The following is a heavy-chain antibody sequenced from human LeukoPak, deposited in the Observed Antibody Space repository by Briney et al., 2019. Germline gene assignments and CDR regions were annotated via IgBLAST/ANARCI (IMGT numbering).Heavy chain of an antibody. CDR3: ASFPGSYYDYYYGMDV. Sequence: GGSLRLSCAASGFTFSSYWMSWVRQAPGKGLVWVANIKQDGSEKYYVDSVKGRFTISRDNAKNSLYLQMNSLRAEDTAVYYCASFPGSYYDYYYGMDVWGQGTTVTVSS. D-gene: IGHD3-10*01. J-gene: IGHJ6*02. CDR1: GFTFSSYW. CDR2: IKQDGSEK. V-gene: IGHV3-7*01.